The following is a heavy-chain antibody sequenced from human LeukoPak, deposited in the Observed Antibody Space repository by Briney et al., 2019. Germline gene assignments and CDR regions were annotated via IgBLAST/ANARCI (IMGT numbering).Heavy chain of an antibody. Sequence: ASVKVSCKASGYTFTGYYMHWVRQAPGQGLEWMGWINPNSGGTNYAQKFQGRVTMTRDTSISTAYMELSRLRSDDTAVYYCAREPHLGYCSSTSRLHYFDYWGQGTLVTVSS. J-gene: IGHJ4*02. CDR1: GYTFTGYY. CDR3: AREPHLGYCSSTSRLHYFDY. CDR2: INPNSGGT. V-gene: IGHV1-2*02. D-gene: IGHD2-2*01.